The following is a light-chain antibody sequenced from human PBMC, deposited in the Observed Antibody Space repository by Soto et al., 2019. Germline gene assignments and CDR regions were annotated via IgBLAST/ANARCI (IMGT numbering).Light chain of an antibody. CDR3: QQYDNYPLT. CDR1: QSIRSN. Sequence: LMTQAPATLSVSPGERATLSCRTSQSIRSNLAWYQQKPGQAPRLLIYDASNRATGIPARFSGSGSGTEFTLTISSLQPDDFATYYCQQYDNYPLTFGGGTKVDNK. CDR2: DAS. V-gene: IGKV3D-15*01. J-gene: IGKJ4*01.